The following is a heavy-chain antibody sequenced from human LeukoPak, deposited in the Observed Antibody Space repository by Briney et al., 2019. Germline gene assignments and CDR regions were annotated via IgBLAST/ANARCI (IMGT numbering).Heavy chain of an antibody. CDR2: LSAYNGNT. D-gene: IGHD1-1*01. V-gene: IGHV1-18*01. Sequence: GASVKVSCKASGYTFTSYGISWVRQAPGQVLEWMGWLSAYNGNTNYAQKLQGRVTITADESTSTAYMELSSLRSEDTAVYYCARIIIDPRGTPDRFDPWGQGTLVTVSS. J-gene: IGHJ5*02. CDR3: ARIIIDPRGTPDRFDP. CDR1: GYTFTSYG.